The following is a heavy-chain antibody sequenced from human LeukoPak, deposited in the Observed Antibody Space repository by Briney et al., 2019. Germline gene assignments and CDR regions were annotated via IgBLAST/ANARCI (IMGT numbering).Heavy chain of an antibody. D-gene: IGHD2-15*01. Sequence: PSETLSLTCTVSGGSIRRHYWSWIRQSAGKGLEWMGRIYKSGSNSENTNYNPSLESRVTVAADTSNNQFSLTLSSVTAADTAVYYCARASLSIGGYSSFDYWGRGILVTVSS. CDR1: GGSIRRHY. CDR2: IYKSGSNSENT. J-gene: IGHJ4*02. CDR3: ARASLSIGGYSSFDY. V-gene: IGHV4-4*07.